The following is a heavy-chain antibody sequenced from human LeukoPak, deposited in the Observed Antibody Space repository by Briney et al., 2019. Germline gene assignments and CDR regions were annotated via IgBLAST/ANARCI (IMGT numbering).Heavy chain of an antibody. CDR2: IIPIFGTA. V-gene: IGHV1-69*13. D-gene: IGHD4-17*01. CDR3: ARVRYTVTTTDVRFDP. J-gene: IGHJ5*02. CDR1: GGTFSSYA. Sequence: ASVEVSCKASGGTFSSYAISWVRQAPGQGLEWMGGIIPIFGTANYAQKFQGRVTITADESTSTAYMELSSLRSEDTAVYYCARVRYTVTTTDVRFDPWGQGTLVTVSS.